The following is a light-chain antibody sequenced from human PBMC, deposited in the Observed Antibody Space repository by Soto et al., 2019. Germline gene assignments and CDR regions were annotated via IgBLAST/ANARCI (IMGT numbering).Light chain of an antibody. CDR2: DDS. V-gene: IGKV1-5*01. Sequence: IQVTQSASTLSASAGDSVTITCRASQRLXVRLRWYQGKPGKAPKFLIXDDSTLHRGVPSRFIGSGSGTEFTLTISSLQPDDFSTYYCQQYNKYAPWTFGQGTKVDIK. J-gene: IGKJ1*01. CDR1: QRLXVR. CDR3: QQYNKYAPWT.